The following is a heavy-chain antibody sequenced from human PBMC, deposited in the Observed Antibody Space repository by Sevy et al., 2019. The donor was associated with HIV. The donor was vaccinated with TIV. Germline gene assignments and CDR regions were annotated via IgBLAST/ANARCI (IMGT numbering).Heavy chain of an antibody. CDR3: VHTPYIGSYALDF. CDR1: GFSLTTSAMG. CDR2: IYGDDDK. V-gene: IGHV2-5*02. J-gene: IGHJ4*02. D-gene: IGHD1-26*01. Sequence: SGPTLVKPTQTLTLTCTFSGFSLTTSAMGVAWIRQPPGEALEWLAVIYGDDDKRYNPSLRSRLTITKDTSKNEVVLTMTSVDTVDTATYFCVHTPYIGSYALDFWGQGTLVTVSS.